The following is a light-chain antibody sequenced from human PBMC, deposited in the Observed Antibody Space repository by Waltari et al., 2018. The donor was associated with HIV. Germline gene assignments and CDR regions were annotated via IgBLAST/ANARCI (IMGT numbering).Light chain of an antibody. J-gene: IGLJ2*01. CDR1: LLARKY. Sequence: SYELTQPSSVSVSPGQTARITCSGDLLARKYIRWFQHKPGQAPLLIIYKDDVRPEGIPERFSGSSSGTTVTLTIPGAQADDEADYYCYSATDDIQVFGGGTRLSVL. CDR2: KDD. CDR3: YSATDDIQV. V-gene: IGLV3-27*01.